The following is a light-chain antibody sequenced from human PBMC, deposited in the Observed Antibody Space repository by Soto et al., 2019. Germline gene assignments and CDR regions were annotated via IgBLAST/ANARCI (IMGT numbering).Light chain of an antibody. V-gene: IGLV1-47*02. Sequence: QSVLTQPPSASGTPGQRVTISCSGSSSNIETNDIYWHQQLPGSAPKLLIYSNDQRPSGVPDRFSASKSGTSASLAISGLRSEDVAEYFCATWDDSLSGVVFGGGTKLTVL. CDR1: SSNIETND. J-gene: IGLJ2*01. CDR2: SND. CDR3: ATWDDSLSGVV.